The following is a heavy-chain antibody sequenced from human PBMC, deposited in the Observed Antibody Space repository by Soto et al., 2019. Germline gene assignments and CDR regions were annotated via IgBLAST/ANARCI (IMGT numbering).Heavy chain of an antibody. CDR2: ISGSGGST. J-gene: IGHJ3*02. CDR3: AKDSGYSGYGFRNAFDI. Sequence: GGSLRLSCAASGFTFSSYAMSWVRQAPGKGLEWVSAISGSGGSTYYADSVKGRFTISRDNSKNTLYLQMNSLRAEDTAVYYCAKDSGYSGYGFRNAFDIWGQVTMVTVSS. CDR1: GFTFSSYA. V-gene: IGHV3-23*01. D-gene: IGHD5-12*01.